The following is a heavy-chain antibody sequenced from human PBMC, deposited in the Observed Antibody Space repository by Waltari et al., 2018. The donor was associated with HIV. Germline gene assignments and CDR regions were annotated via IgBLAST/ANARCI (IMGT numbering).Heavy chain of an antibody. CDR1: EFTVSSAY. V-gene: IGHV3-53*02. J-gene: IGHJ3*02. CDR2: IYSGGST. D-gene: IGHD5-12*01. Sequence: EVQLVETGGGLIQPGGSLRLSCAASEFTVSSAYRSWVRQDPGKGREWVSVIYSGGSTDYADSVKGRFTISRDNSKNTLYLQMNSLRAEDTAIYYCARGSEYSGYADAFDIWGQGTMVTVSS. CDR3: ARGSEYSGYADAFDI.